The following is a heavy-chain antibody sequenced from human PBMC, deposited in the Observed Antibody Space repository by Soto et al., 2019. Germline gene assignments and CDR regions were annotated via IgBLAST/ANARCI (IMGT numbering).Heavy chain of an antibody. CDR2: INPSGGST. Sequence: SVKVSCKASGYTFTSYYMHWVRQAPGQGLEWMGIINPSGGSTSYAQKFQGRVTMTRDTSTSTVYMELSSLRSEDTAVYYCARVGYESYYYYGMDVWGQGTTVTVSS. CDR3: ARVGYESYYYYGMDV. V-gene: IGHV1-46*01. CDR1: GYTFTSYY. D-gene: IGHD2-2*01. J-gene: IGHJ6*02.